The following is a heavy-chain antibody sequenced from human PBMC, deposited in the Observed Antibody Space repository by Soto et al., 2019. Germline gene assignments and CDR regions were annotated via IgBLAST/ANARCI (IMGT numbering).Heavy chain of an antibody. Sequence: QTGGSLRLSCTASGFSVSNNYMSWVRQAPGKGLEWVSILYSGGSTYYADSVRGRFTISRVNSQNTLYLQMNSLRAEDTAVYYCARGADDYGDRVDYWGQGTLVTVSS. CDR3: ARGADDYGDRVDY. V-gene: IGHV3-53*01. CDR1: GFSVSNNY. J-gene: IGHJ4*02. CDR2: LYSGGST. D-gene: IGHD4-17*01.